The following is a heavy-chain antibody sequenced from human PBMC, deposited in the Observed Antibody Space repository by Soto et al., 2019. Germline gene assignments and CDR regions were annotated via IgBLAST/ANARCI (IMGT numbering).Heavy chain of an antibody. CDR3: VRQGIGPLHGLVDV. Sequence: QVQLQQSGPGLVKPSETLSLTCTVSSGPTSSHNWGWIRQPPGRGLEWIGYVYNTGGTSYNPTLRSRVTISADTSTKNISLTLSSVTAADTAVYYWVRQGIGPLHGLVDVWGQGTTVSVSS. V-gene: IGHV4-59*08. CDR1: SGPTSSHN. D-gene: IGHD3-10*01. CDR2: VYNTGGT. J-gene: IGHJ6*02.